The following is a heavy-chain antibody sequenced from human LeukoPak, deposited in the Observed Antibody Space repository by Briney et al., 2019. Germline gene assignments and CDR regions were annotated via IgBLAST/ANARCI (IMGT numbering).Heavy chain of an antibody. CDR2: IIPILGIA. Sequence: SVKVSCKASGGTFSSYAVSWVRQAPGQGLEWMGRIIPILGIANYAQKFQGRVTITADKSTSTAYMELSSLRSEDTAVYYCARDSTYYYDSSGYPWGYWGQGTLVTVSS. D-gene: IGHD3-22*01. V-gene: IGHV1-69*04. J-gene: IGHJ4*02. CDR1: GGTFSSYA. CDR3: ARDSTYYYDSSGYPWGY.